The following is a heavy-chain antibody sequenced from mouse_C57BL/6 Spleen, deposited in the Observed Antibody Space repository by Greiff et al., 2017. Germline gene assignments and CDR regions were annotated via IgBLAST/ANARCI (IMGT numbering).Heavy chain of an antibody. CDR1: GFTFSDYY. J-gene: IGHJ2*01. CDR3: ARALSRVYVDY. D-gene: IGHD6-1*01. CDR2: INYDGSST. Sequence: EVQLVESEGGLVQPGSSMKLSCTASGFTFSDYYMAWVRQVPEKGLEWVANINYDGSSTYYLDSLKSRFIISRDNAKNILYLQMSSLKSEDTATYYCARALSRVYVDYWGQGTTLTVSS. V-gene: IGHV5-16*01.